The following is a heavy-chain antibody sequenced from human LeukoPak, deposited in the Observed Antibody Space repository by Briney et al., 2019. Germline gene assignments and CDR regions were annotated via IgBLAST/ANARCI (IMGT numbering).Heavy chain of an antibody. Sequence: ASVKVSCKASGYTFSSYSISWVRQAPGQGLEWMGWISAHNGNTNYAQKLQGRVTMTTDTSTSTAYMELRSLRSGDTAVYYCARDPGERPADNYYYYGMDVWGKGTTVTVSS. V-gene: IGHV1-18*04. J-gene: IGHJ6*04. CDR2: ISAHNGNT. D-gene: IGHD2-2*01. CDR3: ARDPGERPADNYYYYGMDV. CDR1: GYTFSSYS.